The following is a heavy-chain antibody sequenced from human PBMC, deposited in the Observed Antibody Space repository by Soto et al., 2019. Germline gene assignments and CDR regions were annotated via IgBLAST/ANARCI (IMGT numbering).Heavy chain of an antibody. CDR2: IHAAGGT. CDR1: GGSISGSY. V-gene: IGHV4-4*07. J-gene: IGHJ4*02. Sequence: QVQLQQSGPGLVKPSETLSLTCSVSGGSISGSYWNWFRQPAGKRPEWIGRIHAAGGTNYNPSLGTRVSMSVDTSRNQLSLKLRSVTAAYAAVYYCARISGGPICWGQGTLVTVSS. CDR3: ARISGGPIC.